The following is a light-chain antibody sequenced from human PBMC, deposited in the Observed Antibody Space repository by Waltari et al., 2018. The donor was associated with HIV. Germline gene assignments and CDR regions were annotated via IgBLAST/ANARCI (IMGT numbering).Light chain of an antibody. J-gene: IGLJ1*01. CDR1: SGHSAHA. CDR2: VNSDGSH. CDR3: QTWGTGIQV. V-gene: IGLV4-69*01. Sequence: QVVLTQPPSASASLGASVKLTCSLSSGHSAHAIAWHQQQPEKGPRYLMTVNSDGSHVKGDGISDRFSGSSAGAERYLIIFKVQSDDEGDYYCQTWGTGIQVFGTGTAVTVL.